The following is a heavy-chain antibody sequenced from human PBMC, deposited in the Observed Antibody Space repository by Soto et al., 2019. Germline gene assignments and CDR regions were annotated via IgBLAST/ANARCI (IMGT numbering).Heavy chain of an antibody. CDR1: GRSISSVNYY. Sequence: SETKSLTCTVSGRSISSVNYYWSWVRQPPGKGLEWIGYIYYSGSTYYNPSLRSRVTISVDTSKNQFSLKLSSVTAADTAVYYCARYGSGECNRGSCYSPFDYWGQGTLVTVSS. V-gene: IGHV4-30-4*01. CDR3: ARYGSGECNRGSCYSPFDY. D-gene: IGHD2-15*01. CDR2: IYYSGST. J-gene: IGHJ4*02.